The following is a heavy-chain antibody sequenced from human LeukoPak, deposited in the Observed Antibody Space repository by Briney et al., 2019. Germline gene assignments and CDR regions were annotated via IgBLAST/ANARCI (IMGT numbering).Heavy chain of an antibody. CDR2: IGSGGATI. Sequence: GGSLRLSCAASGFTFNDYSMNWVRQAPGKGLEWVSYIGSGGATIYYADSVKGRFTISRDNAKNSLYLLMNSLRAEDTAVYYCARGPPLFDPWGQGTLVTVSS. J-gene: IGHJ5*02. CDR3: ARGPPLFDP. V-gene: IGHV3-48*04. CDR1: GFTFNDYS.